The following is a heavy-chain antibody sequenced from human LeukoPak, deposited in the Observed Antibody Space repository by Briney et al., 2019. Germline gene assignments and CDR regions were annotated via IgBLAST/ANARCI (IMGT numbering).Heavy chain of an antibody. D-gene: IGHD3-22*01. J-gene: IGHJ4*02. CDR1: GGSISSYC. CDR3: ARLDSSGYYYY. V-gene: IGHV4-59*01. Sequence: SETLSLTCTVSGGSISSYCWSWIRQPPGKGLEWIGYIYYSGSTNYNPSLKSRVTISVDTSKNQFSLKLSSVTAADTAVYYCARLDSSGYYYYWGQGTLVTVSP. CDR2: IYYSGST.